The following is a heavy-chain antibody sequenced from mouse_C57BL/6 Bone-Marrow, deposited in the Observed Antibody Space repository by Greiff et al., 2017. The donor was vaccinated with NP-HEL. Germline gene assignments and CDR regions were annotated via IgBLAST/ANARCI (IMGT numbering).Heavy chain of an antibody. CDR1: GYTFTSYT. J-gene: IGHJ3*01. D-gene: IGHD2-2*01. Sequence: QVQLQQSGAELARPGASVKMSCKASGYTFTSYTMHWVKQRPGQGLEWIGYINPSSGYTKYNQKFKDKATLTADKSSSTAYMQLSSLTSEDSAVYYGARGPRGYDAWFAYWGQGTLVTVSA. V-gene: IGHV1-4*01. CDR2: INPSSGYT. CDR3: ARGPRGYDAWFAY.